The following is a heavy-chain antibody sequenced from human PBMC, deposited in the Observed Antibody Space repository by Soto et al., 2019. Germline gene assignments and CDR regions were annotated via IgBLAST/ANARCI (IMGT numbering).Heavy chain of an antibody. CDR3: ARQGSGSYPKVDY. D-gene: IGHD3-10*01. CDR1: GFTVSSNY. J-gene: IGHJ4*02. Sequence: EVQLVESGGGLVQPGGSLRLSCAASGFTVSSNYMSWVRQAPGKGLEWVSVIYGGGSTYYADSVKGRFTISRDNSKNTLYLQMNSLRAEDTAVYYCARQGSGSYPKVDYWGQGTLVTVSS. V-gene: IGHV3-66*04. CDR2: IYGGGST.